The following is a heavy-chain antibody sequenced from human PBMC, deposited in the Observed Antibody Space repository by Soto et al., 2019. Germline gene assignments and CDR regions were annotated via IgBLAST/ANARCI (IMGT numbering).Heavy chain of an antibody. CDR3: ARHNYDSRGPSAY. V-gene: IGHV4-30-2*01. CDR1: GGSISSGGYS. CDR2: IYHSGST. Sequence: ASETLSLTCAVSGGSISSGGYSWSWIRQPPGKGLEWIGYIYHSGSTYYNPSLKSRVTISVDRSKNQFSLKLSSVTAADTAVYYFARHNYDSRGPSAYWGQGTLVTVSS. J-gene: IGHJ4*02. D-gene: IGHD3-22*01.